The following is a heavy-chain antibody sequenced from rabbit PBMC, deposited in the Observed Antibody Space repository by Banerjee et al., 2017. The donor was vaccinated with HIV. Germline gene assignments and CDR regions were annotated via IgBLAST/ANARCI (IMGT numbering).Heavy chain of an antibody. CDR3: ARDGAGGSYFAL. D-gene: IGHD8-1*01. CDR2: IYTSSGST. Sequence: EESGGDLVKPGASLTLTCTASGFDLSSYWMSWVRQAPGKGLEWIGCIYTSSGSTWYASWAKGRFTISKSASLNTVTLQMTSLTVADTATYFCARDGAGGSYFALWGPGTLVTVS. V-gene: IGHV1S43*01. J-gene: IGHJ4*01. CDR1: GFDLSSYW.